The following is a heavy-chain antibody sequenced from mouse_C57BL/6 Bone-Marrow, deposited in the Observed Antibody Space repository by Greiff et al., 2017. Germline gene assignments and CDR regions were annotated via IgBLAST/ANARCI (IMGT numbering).Heavy chain of an antibody. J-gene: IGHJ2*01. CDR2: INPGSGGT. D-gene: IGHD2-2*01. CDR3: ARPLIYYGYLDY. Sequence: VQLQQSGAELVRPGTSVKVSCKASGYAFTNYLIEWVQQRPGQGLAWIGVINPGSGGTNYNEKFKGKATLTADKSSSTAYMQLSSLTSEDSAVYVSARPLIYYGYLDYWGQGTTLTVSS. V-gene: IGHV1-54*01. CDR1: GYAFTNYL.